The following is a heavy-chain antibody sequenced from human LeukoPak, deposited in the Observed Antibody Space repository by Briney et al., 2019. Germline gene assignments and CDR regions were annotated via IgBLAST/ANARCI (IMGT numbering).Heavy chain of an antibody. Sequence: GGSLRLSCAASGFTFSDYYMSWIRQAPGKGLEWVSYISSSGSTIYYADSVKGRFTISRDNSKNTLYLQMNSLRAEDTAVYYCARDKSRTKGMDVWGQGTTVTVSS. CDR2: ISSSGSTI. D-gene: IGHD2-8*01. CDR3: ARDKSRTKGMDV. V-gene: IGHV3-11*04. CDR1: GFTFSDYY. J-gene: IGHJ6*02.